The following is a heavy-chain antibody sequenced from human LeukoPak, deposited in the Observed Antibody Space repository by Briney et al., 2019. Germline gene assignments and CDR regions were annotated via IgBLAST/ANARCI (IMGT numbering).Heavy chain of an antibody. V-gene: IGHV3-53*01. CDR2: IYSDGNK. CDR1: GFTVSSNY. Sequence: PGGSLRLSCAASGFTVSSNYMTGVPQAPGKGLVWGSVIYSDGNKYYAESVKGRFNISGDNYKNTLYLQMSSLRADDTAVYYCAREPGYSYGAFDYWGQGALVTVSS. J-gene: IGHJ4*02. D-gene: IGHD5-18*01. CDR3: AREPGYSYGAFDY.